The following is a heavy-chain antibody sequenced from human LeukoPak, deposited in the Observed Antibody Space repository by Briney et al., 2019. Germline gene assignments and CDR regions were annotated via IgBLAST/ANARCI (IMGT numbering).Heavy chain of an antibody. V-gene: IGHV4-59*08. CDR3: ARHTDRSGDYDP. Sequence: SETLSLTCTVSGGSISGYYWSWIRQPPGKGLEGIGYIYYSGSTNYNPSLKSRVTISLDTSKNQFSLKLSSVTAADTAVYYCARHTDRSGDYDPWGQGTLVTVSS. CDR2: IYYSGST. D-gene: IGHD3-22*01. CDR1: GGSISGYY. J-gene: IGHJ5*02.